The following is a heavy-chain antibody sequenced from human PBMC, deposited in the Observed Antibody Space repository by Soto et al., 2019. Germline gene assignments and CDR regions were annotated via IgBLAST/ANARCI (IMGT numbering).Heavy chain of an antibody. CDR3: ARGGSGDIVVVAAIDY. Sequence: QVQLQESGPGLVKPSQTLSLTCSVSGGSISSGDYYWSWVRQHPGKGLEWIGYIFYSGSTNYNPALKSRVTISVDTSKNQFSLKLSSVTAADTAVYYCARGGSGDIVVVAAIDYWGQGTLVTVSS. CDR1: GGSISSGDYY. D-gene: IGHD2-15*01. V-gene: IGHV4-31*03. J-gene: IGHJ4*02. CDR2: IFYSGST.